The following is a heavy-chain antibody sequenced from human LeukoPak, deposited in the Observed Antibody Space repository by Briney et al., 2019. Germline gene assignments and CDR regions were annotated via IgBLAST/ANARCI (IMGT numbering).Heavy chain of an antibody. V-gene: IGHV1-2*02. J-gene: IGHJ3*02. Sequence: GASVKVSCKASGYTFTGYYMHWVRQAPGQGLEWMGWINPNSGGTTYAQKFQGRVTMTRDTSISTAYLELSRLRSDDTAVYYCARDSLEWLVLPKAFDIWGQGAMVTVSS. CDR2: INPNSGGT. CDR1: GYTFTGYY. D-gene: IGHD3-3*01. CDR3: ARDSLEWLVLPKAFDI.